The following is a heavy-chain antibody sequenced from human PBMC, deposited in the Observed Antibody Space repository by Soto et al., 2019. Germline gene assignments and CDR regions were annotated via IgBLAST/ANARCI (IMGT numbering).Heavy chain of an antibody. CDR3: AGGGDGSRSESFFDI. CDR2: TIPILAIT. CDR1: GDTFSTYP. D-gene: IGHD3-10*01. Sequence: GASVKVSCKTLGDTFSTYPFTWVRQAPGQGLEWMGRTIPILAITDYAQKFQGRVMITADRSTTTAYMELSSLNFEDMAVYYCAGGGDGSRSESFFDIWG. J-gene: IGHJ3*02. V-gene: IGHV1-69*04.